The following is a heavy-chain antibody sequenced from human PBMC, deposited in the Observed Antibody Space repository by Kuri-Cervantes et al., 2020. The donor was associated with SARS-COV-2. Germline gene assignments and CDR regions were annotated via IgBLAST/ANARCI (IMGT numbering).Heavy chain of an antibody. Sequence: LSLTCAASGFTFSNAWMSWVRQAPGKGLEWVSSISSSSSYIYYADSVKGRFTISRDNAKNSLYLQMNSLRAEDTAVYYCAAVGGYWGQGTLVTVSS. CDR1: GFTFSNAW. V-gene: IGHV3-21*01. D-gene: IGHD6-19*01. J-gene: IGHJ4*02. CDR3: AAVGGY. CDR2: ISSSSSYI.